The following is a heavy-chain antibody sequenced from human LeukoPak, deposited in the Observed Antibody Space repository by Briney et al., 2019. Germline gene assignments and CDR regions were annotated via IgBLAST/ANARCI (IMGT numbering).Heavy chain of an antibody. V-gene: IGHV3-20*04. D-gene: IGHD1-14*01. CDR3: ARDPGSSAFDL. Sequence: GGSLRLSCAASGFTFDDYGMSWVRQAPGKGLEWVSGINWNGGSTGYADSVKGRFTISRDNSKNTLYLQMNSLRADDTAVYYCARDPGSSAFDLWGRGALVTVSS. CDR1: GFTFDDYG. J-gene: IGHJ4*02. CDR2: INWNGGST.